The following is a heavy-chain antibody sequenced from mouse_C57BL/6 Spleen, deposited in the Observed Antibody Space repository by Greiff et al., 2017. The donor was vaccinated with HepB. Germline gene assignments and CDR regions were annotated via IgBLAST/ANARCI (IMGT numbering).Heavy chain of an antibody. Sequence: QVQLQQPGAELVKPGASVKLSCKASGYTFTSYWMHWVKQRPGQGLEWIGMIHPNSGSTNYNEKFKSKATLTVDKSSSTAYMQLSSLTSEDSAVYYCARSGSSLYYFDYWGQGTTLTVSS. CDR3: ARSGSSLYYFDY. CDR1: GYTFTSYW. CDR2: IHPNSGST. D-gene: IGHD1-1*01. V-gene: IGHV1-64*01. J-gene: IGHJ2*01.